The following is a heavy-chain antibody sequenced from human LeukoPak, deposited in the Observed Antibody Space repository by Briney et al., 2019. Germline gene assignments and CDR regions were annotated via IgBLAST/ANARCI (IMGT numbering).Heavy chain of an antibody. CDR3: AREPYCSGGSCYVSWFDP. V-gene: IGHV3-7*01. Sequence: GGSLKLSCEASGFTFSSYWMSWVRQAPGQGLEWVANINQDGGETYYVEYVKGRFTISRDNAKNTLFLQMNSLRAEDTAVYYCAREPYCSGGSCYVSWFDPGGQGTLVTVSS. D-gene: IGHD2-15*01. J-gene: IGHJ5*02. CDR1: GFTFSSYW. CDR2: INQDGGET.